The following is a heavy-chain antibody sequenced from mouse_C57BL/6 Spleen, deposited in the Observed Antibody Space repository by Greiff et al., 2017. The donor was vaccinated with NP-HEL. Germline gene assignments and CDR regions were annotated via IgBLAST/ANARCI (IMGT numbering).Heavy chain of an antibody. Sequence: DVHLVESGGGLVKPGGSLKLSCAASGFTFSDYGMHWVRQAPEKGLEWVAYISSGSSTIYYADTVKGRFTISRDNAKNTLFLQMTSLRSEDTAMYYCARMYYGNRHWYFDVWGTGTTVTVSS. D-gene: IGHD2-1*01. V-gene: IGHV5-17*01. J-gene: IGHJ1*03. CDR3: ARMYYGNRHWYFDV. CDR1: GFTFSDYG. CDR2: ISSGSSTI.